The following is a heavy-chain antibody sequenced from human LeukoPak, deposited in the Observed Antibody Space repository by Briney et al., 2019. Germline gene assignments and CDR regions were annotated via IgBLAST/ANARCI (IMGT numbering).Heavy chain of an antibody. Sequence: SETLSLTCAVYGGSFSGYYWSWIRQPPGKGLEWIGEINHSGSTNYNPSLKSRVTISVDTSKNQFSLKLSSVTAADTAVYYCARTSNSSGYYRAGYYYDYWGQGTLVNVSS. CDR1: GGSFSGYY. D-gene: IGHD3-22*01. CDR3: ARTSNSSGYYRAGYYYDY. V-gene: IGHV4-34*01. CDR2: INHSGST. J-gene: IGHJ4*02.